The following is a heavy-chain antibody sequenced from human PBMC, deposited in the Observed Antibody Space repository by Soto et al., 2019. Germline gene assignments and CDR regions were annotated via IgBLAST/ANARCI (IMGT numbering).Heavy chain of an antibody. CDR1: GGSISSGGYY. J-gene: IGHJ6*02. CDR2: IYYSGST. CDR3: PGPSIAARLYYYSMDV. Sequence: SETLSLTCTVSGGSISSGGYYWSWIRQHPGKGLEWIGYIYYSGSTYYNPSLKSRVTISVDTSKNQFSLKLSSVTAADTAVYYCPGPSIAARLYYYSMDVWGQGTTVTVSS. D-gene: IGHD6-6*01. V-gene: IGHV4-31*03.